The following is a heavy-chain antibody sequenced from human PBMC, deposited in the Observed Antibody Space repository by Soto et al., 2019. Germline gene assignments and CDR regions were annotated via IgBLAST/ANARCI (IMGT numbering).Heavy chain of an antibody. V-gene: IGHV3-15*07. D-gene: IGHD3-22*01. CDR2: IKSKTDGGTT. CDR1: GFTFSNAG. Sequence: EVQLVESGGGLLHPGGSLRLSCAASGFTFSNAGINWVRQAPGKGLRGFARIKSKTDGGTTDSPAPVKGRFAISRDDSKNIAYMQMNSLKIEDTAVYYCSTDSYSDMTVVRLDNWGHGTLVTVSS. J-gene: IGHJ4*01. CDR3: STDSYSDMTVVRLDN.